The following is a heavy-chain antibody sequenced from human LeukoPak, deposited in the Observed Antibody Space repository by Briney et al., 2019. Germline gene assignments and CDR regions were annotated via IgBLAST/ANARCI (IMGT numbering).Heavy chain of an antibody. J-gene: IGHJ5*02. Sequence: SQTLSLTCAVSGVSISSGGYSWSWIRQSPGKGLEWIGYIYHSGSTYYNPTLKRGDTISVDRSKNQFSLKLSSVTAADTAVYYCAREGAPYRSTVGWFDPWGQGTLVTVSS. V-gene: IGHV4-30-2*06. CDR2: IYHSGST. CDR3: AREGAPYRSTVGWFDP. D-gene: IGHD1-26*01. CDR1: GVSISSGGYS.